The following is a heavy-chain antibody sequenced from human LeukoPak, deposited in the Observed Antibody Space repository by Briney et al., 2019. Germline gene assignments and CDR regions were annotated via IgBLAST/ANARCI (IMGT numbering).Heavy chain of an antibody. Sequence: PSGTLSLTCTVSGGSISRGNWWSWVRQPPGKGLEWVGEIYHSGRTNYNPSLKSRVTISVDKSKNQFSLNLTSVTAADTAVYDCARDIYGSGSYSQFDCWGQGTLVTVSS. V-gene: IGHV4-4*02. J-gene: IGHJ4*02. D-gene: IGHD3-10*01. CDR3: ARDIYGSGSYSQFDC. CDR2: IYHSGRT. CDR1: GGSISRGNW.